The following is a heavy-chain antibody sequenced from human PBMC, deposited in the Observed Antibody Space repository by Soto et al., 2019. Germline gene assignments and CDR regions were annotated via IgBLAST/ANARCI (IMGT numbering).Heavy chain of an antibody. Sequence: ASVKVSCKASGYNFPGNYMHWVRQAPGQGLEWMALINPTTGGTTYAQKFQGRVTMTWDTSISTAYMELSRLTSDDTAIYYCARGYCSRNGCSHYFDYWGQGTLVTVSS. CDR1: GYNFPGNY. V-gene: IGHV1-2*02. CDR2: INPTTGGT. CDR3: ARGYCSRNGCSHYFDY. J-gene: IGHJ4*02. D-gene: IGHD2-15*01.